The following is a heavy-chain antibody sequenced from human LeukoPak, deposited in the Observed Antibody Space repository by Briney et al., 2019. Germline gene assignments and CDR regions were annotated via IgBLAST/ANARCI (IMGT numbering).Heavy chain of an antibody. CDR2: ISWNSGSI. CDR1: GFTFDDYA. V-gene: IGHV3-9*01. Sequence: GGSLRLSCAASGFTFDDYAMHWVRQAPGKGLEWVSGISWNSGSIGYADSVKGRFTISRDNAKNSLYLQMNSLRAEDTALYYCAKGRLRFLEWVDYWGQGTLVTVPS. CDR3: AKGRLRFLEWVDY. J-gene: IGHJ4*02. D-gene: IGHD3-3*01.